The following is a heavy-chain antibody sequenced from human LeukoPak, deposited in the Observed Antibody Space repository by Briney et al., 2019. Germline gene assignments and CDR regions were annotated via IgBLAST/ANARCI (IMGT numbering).Heavy chain of an antibody. V-gene: IGHV1-46*01. CDR3: AREGFGDYVGGWFDP. J-gene: IGHJ5*02. Sequence: ASVKVSCKASGYTFTSYYMHWVRQAPGQGLEWMGIINPSGGSTSYAQKFQGRVTMTRDTSTSTVYMELSSLRSEDTAVYYCAREGFGDYVGGWFDPWGQGTLVTVSS. D-gene: IGHD4-17*01. CDR1: GYTFTSYY. CDR2: INPSGGST.